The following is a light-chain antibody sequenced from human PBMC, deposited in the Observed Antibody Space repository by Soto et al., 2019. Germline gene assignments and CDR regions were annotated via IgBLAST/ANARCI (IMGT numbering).Light chain of an antibody. CDR1: QSISSW. J-gene: IGKJ1*01. CDR2: KAS. CDR3: QQSHSSPLT. V-gene: IGKV1-5*03. Sequence: DIQMTQSPSTLSASVGDRVSITCRASQSISSWLAWYQQKPGKAPKLLIYKASSLESGVPSRFSGSGSGTEFTLTISSLQPDDFATYYCQQSHSSPLTFGQGTKVDIK.